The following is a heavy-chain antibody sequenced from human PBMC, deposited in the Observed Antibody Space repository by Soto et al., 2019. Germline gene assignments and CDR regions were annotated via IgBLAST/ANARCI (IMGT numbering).Heavy chain of an antibody. Sequence: PGGSLRLSCAASGFTFSDYYINWIRQAPGKGPEWVSYISSSSTYTNYADSVKGRFTISRDNAKNSLFLQMNSLRAEDTAVYYCARVRGLLRSHDAFDIWGQGTMVTVSS. CDR2: ISSSSTYT. CDR3: ARVRGLLRSHDAFDI. J-gene: IGHJ3*02. D-gene: IGHD4-17*01. V-gene: IGHV3-11*06. CDR1: GFTFSDYY.